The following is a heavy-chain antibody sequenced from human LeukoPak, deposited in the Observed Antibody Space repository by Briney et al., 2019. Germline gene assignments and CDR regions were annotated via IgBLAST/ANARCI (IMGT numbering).Heavy chain of an antibody. Sequence: PGGCLRLSRSAVASSVISYGMHSVRHPPGKGLEWVVVIWYDGSTKSSAYSVKGRFTISRDNSTNTLYLQMNSLRAEDTAVYYCAKAIRGMAEAGTRYYYYMDVWGKGTTVTVSS. CDR3: AKAIRGMAEAGTRYYYYMDV. J-gene: IGHJ6*03. CDR1: ASSVISYG. CDR2: IWYDGSTK. D-gene: IGHD6-13*01. V-gene: IGHV3-33*06.